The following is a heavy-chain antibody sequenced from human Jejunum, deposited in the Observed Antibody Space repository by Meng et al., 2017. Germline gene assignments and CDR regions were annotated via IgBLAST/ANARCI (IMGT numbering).Heavy chain of an antibody. CDR1: GYTFTNHA. J-gene: IGHJ4*02. V-gene: IGHV7-4-1*02. CDR3: ARTWQATGYLLDY. D-gene: IGHD3-9*01. Sequence: QVELVQSWCELQEPGASVKVPCQASGYTFTNHAMNWVRQAPGQGLELMGWINTNTGIPTYVQGFTGRFVFSLDSSVSTTYLQISNLKPEDAGMYYCARTWQATGYLLDYWGQGTLVTVSS. CDR2: INTNTGIP.